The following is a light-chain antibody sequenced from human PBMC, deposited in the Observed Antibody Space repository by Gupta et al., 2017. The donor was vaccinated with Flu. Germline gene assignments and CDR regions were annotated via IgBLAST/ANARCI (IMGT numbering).Light chain of an antibody. J-gene: IGLJ3*02. CDR3: CSYAGDYTWV. CDR1: NSDIGTYNY. V-gene: IGLV2-11*01. Sequence: QPALTQPRPVSGSPGPLATISCTGSNSDIGTYNYVSWYQQHPGKAPKLLTYDVNRRPSGVPDRFSASKSDNTASLTISGLRAEDEADYYCCSYAGDYTWVFGGGTKLTVL. CDR2: DVN.